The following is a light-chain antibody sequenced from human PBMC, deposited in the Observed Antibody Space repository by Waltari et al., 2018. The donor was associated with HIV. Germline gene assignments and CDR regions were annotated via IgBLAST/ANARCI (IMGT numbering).Light chain of an antibody. CDR2: YNA. CDR3: HVWDTISDHVV. J-gene: IGLJ2*01. CDR1: NIATTS. Sequence: SYVLTQPHSVSVAPGTTAKITCVGNNIATTSVHWYQQKPDQAPVLVIYYNADRPSGIPERFSGSNSGNTATLTINRVEAGDEADYYCHVWDTISDHVVFGGGSKLTVL. V-gene: IGLV3-21*04.